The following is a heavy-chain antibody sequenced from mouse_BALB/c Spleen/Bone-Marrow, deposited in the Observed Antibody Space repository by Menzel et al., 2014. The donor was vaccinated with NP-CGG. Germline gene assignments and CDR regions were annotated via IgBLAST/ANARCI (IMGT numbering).Heavy chain of an antibody. CDR1: GYTFTSYN. Sequence: LQQSGAELVKPGASMKMSCKASGYTFTSYNLHWIKQTPEQGLEWIGAIYPGNGDTSYNQRFKGKATLTTDKSSNTAYMQLSSLTSEDSAVYYCAREGRSHFDQWGQGSTLTVSS. CDR3: AREGRSHFDQ. CDR2: IYPGNGDT. V-gene: IGHV1-12*01. J-gene: IGHJ2*01.